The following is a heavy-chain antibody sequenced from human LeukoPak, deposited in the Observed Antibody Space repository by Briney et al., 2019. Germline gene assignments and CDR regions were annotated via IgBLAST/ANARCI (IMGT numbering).Heavy chain of an antibody. CDR3: ARERDLGIAAAAY. CDR2: ISYDGSNK. V-gene: IGHV3-30*04. J-gene: IGHJ4*02. Sequence: PGRSLRLSCAASGFTFSNYAMHWVRQAPGKGLERVAVISYDGSNKYYADSVKGRFTISRDNSKNTLYLQMNSLRAEDTAVYSCARERDLGIAAAAYWGQGTLVTVSS. D-gene: IGHD6-13*01. CDR1: GFTFSNYA.